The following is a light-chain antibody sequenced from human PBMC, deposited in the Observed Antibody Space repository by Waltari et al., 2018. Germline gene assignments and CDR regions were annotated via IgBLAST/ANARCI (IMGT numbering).Light chain of an antibody. J-gene: IGKJ2*01. V-gene: IGKV3-20*01. CDR3: QQYGRSWNT. CDR2: GSS. CDR1: QSVSSNY. Sequence: EIVLPQSPATLSLSPGERATLSCRASQSVSSNYLAWYQQRPGQAPRLLIHGSSSRATGIPDRFSGSGSGTDFTLTISRLEPEDFAVYYCQQYGRSWNTFGQGTKLEIK.